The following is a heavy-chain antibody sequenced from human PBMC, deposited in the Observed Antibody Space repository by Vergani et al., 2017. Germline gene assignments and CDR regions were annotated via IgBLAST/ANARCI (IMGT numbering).Heavy chain of an antibody. V-gene: IGHV4-61*02. Sequence: QLQLQESGPGLVKPSETLSLICTVSGGSINPSSSFWTWIRQPAGRGLEWIGRIYPNGNGNYNESLRSRLTMSIDTSRSQFSLKLSSVTAADTAVYYCASAMVARGSLFDYWGQGTLVTVSS. J-gene: IGHJ4*02. D-gene: IGHD2-15*01. CDR2: IYPNGNG. CDR1: GGSINPSSSF. CDR3: ASAMVARGSLFDY.